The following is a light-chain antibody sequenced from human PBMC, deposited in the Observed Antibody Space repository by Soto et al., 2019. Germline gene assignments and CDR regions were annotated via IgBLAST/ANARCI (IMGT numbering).Light chain of an antibody. Sequence: QSALTQPPSASGSPGQSVTISCAGTSSDVGGYNFVSWYQQHPGKVPKLMIYEVIKRPSGVPDRFSGSKSVNTASLTVSGLHAEDEADYYCSSYSGSDNVVVFGGGTKLAVL. J-gene: IGLJ2*01. V-gene: IGLV2-8*01. CDR2: EVI. CDR3: SSYSGSDNVVV. CDR1: SSDVGGYNF.